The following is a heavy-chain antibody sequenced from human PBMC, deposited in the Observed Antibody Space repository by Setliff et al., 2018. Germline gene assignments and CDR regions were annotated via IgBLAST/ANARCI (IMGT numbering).Heavy chain of an antibody. CDR2: IYSSGST. V-gene: IGHV4-4*07. D-gene: IGHD3-9*01. Sequence: KPSETLSLTCTVSGGSISPYYWSWVRQPAGKGLEWIGRIYSSGSTNYNPSLGSRVTISIDKSKNQLSLKLSSVTAADTAVYYCTRDSEILRGSKWFDPWGQGTLVTVSS. J-gene: IGHJ5*02. CDR3: TRDSEILRGSKWFDP. CDR1: GGSISPYY.